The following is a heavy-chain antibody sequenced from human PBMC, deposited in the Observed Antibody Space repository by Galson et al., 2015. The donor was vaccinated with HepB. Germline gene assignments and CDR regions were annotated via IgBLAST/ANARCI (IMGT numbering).Heavy chain of an antibody. J-gene: IGHJ6*02. CDR3: TRDFIEVMGLRYFDWSIKGTYYYYGMDV. Sequence: SLRLSCAASGFTFGDYAMSWVRRAPGKGLEWVGFIRSKAYGGTTEYAASVKGRFTISRDDSKSIAYLQMNSLKTEDTAVYYCTRDFIEVMGLRYFDWSIKGTYYYYGMDVWGQGTTVTVSS. CDR2: IRSKAYGGTT. V-gene: IGHV3-49*04. CDR1: GFTFGDYA. D-gene: IGHD3-9*01.